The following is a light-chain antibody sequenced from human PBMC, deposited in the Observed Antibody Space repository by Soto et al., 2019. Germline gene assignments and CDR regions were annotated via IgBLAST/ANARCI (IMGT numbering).Light chain of an antibody. Sequence: ETVMTQSPATLSVSPGERATISCRARQSVSSNLAWYQQKPGQPPRLLIYGASARATGIPARFSGSGSGTEFTLTISSPQSEDFAMYYCQQYNTWPPGITFGGGTKVQIK. CDR2: GAS. CDR3: QQYNTWPPGIT. V-gene: IGKV3D-15*01. J-gene: IGKJ4*01. CDR1: QSVSSN.